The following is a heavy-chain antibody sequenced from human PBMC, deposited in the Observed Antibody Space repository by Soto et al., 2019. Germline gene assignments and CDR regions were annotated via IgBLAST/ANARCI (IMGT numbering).Heavy chain of an antibody. CDR3: ARVVGRYCSSTSCYRNWFDP. CDR1: GGSISSGVYY. V-gene: IGHV4-31*03. J-gene: IGHJ5*02. Sequence: SETLSLTCTVSGGSISSGVYYWSWIRQHPGKGLEWIGYIYYSGSTYYNPSLKSRVTISVDTSKNQFSLKLSSVTAADTAVYYCARVVGRYCSSTSCYRNWFDPWGQGTLVTVSS. D-gene: IGHD2-2*02. CDR2: IYYSGST.